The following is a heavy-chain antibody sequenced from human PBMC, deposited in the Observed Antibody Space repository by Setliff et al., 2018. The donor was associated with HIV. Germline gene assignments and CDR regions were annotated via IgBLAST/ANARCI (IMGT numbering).Heavy chain of an antibody. D-gene: IGHD3-16*01. CDR3: ARVRGDYVWGSYVFDN. CDR1: GYSFTGHS. V-gene: IGHV1-46*01. CDR2: INTRKGDA. J-gene: IGHJ4*02. Sequence: ASVKVSCKASGYSFTGHSVHWLRQAPGLGPEWLAVINTRKGDAIVARNFQGRVTLARDTSTNTVYMELISLTSEDTAVYYCARVRGDYVWGSYVFDNWGQGTRVTVSS.